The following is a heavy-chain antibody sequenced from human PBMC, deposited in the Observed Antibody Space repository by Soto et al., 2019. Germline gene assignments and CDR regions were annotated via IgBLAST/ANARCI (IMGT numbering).Heavy chain of an antibody. CDR3: ARGGIQLSYAFEY. J-gene: IGHJ4*02. V-gene: IGHV4-4*07. CDR2: IYTSGST. CDR1: GTSVGNYY. Sequence: ETLSLARTLSGTSVGNYYWGWIRHPGGKGLEHIGRIYTSGSTIYNPSLKSRVTISMETSKTQIYLNMTSVTAADTAVYYCARGGIQLSYAFEYWGQGILVTVSS. D-gene: IGHD5-18*01.